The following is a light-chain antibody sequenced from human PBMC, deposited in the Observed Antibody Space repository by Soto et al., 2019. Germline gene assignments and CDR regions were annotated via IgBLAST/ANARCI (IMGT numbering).Light chain of an antibody. CDR1: QSISSY. CDR2: AAS. J-gene: IGKJ2*01. V-gene: IGKV1-39*01. Sequence: DIQMTQSPSSLSASVGDRVTITCRASQSISSYLNWYQQKPGKAPKLLIYAASSLQSGDPSRFSGPGSGTDLTLTISSLEPENFATYYCQQSYSTPSTFGQGIKLEIK. CDR3: QQSYSTPST.